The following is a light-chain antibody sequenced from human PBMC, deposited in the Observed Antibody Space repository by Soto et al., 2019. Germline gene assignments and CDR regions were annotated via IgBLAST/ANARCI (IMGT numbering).Light chain of an antibody. Sequence: QSVLTQPPSVSEAPGQRVTISCTGTSSDIGAGHDVHWYQQLPGAAPKLLIYSNAIRPSGVPDRFSGSKSGTSASLAITGLRAEDEADYYCQSYDISLHNYVFGTGTKVTVL. CDR2: SNA. CDR1: SSDIGAGHD. CDR3: QSYDISLHNYV. V-gene: IGLV1-40*01. J-gene: IGLJ1*01.